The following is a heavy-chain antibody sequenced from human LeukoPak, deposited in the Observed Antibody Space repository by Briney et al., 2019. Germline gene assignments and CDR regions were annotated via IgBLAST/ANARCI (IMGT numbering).Heavy chain of an antibody. CDR3: AAGSGWYRFDY. V-gene: IGHV1-58*02. Sequence: SVTVSCKASGFTFTTSPMQWVRQARGQRLEWIGWIVVDSGNTNCAQKFQERVTITRDMSTSTAYMELSSLRSEDTAVYYCAAGSGWYRFDYWGQGTLVTVSS. CDR1: GFTFTTSP. J-gene: IGHJ4*02. CDR2: IVVDSGNT. D-gene: IGHD6-19*01.